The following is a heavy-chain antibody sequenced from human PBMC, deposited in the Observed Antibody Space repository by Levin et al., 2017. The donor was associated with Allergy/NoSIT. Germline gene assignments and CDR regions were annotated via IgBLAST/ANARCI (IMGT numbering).Heavy chain of an antibody. Sequence: LSLTCAASGFTFSSYAMSWVRQAPGKGLEWVSAIIGSGGSTYYADSVKGRFTISRDNSKNTLYLQMNSLRAEDTAVYYCAKEGFDFWSGYYQPYYFDYWGQGTLVTVSS. V-gene: IGHV3-23*01. D-gene: IGHD3-3*01. CDR1: GFTFSSYA. CDR3: AKEGFDFWSGYYQPYYFDY. J-gene: IGHJ4*02. CDR2: IIGSGGST.